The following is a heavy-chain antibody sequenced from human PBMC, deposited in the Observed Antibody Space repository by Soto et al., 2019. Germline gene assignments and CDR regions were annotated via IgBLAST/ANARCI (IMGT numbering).Heavy chain of an antibody. V-gene: IGHV4-34*01. D-gene: IGHD6-13*01. J-gene: IGHJ4*02. CDR1: GGSFSGYY. Sequence: QVQLQQWGAGLLKPSETLSLTCGVYGGSFSGYYWNWIRQPPGKGLEWIGEINPSGGTNYNPSLKSRVTISADTSKNQFSLKLSSVTAADTAXYYCAXXRASRGQRDLDFWGQGTLVTVSS. CDR2: INPSGGT. CDR3: AXXRASRGQRDLDF.